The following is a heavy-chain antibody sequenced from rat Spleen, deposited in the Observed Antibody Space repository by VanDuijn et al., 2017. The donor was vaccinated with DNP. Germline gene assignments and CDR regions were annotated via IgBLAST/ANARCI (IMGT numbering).Heavy chain of an antibody. CDR3: TRHTTGITAWDY. CDR2: IQSGGNT. Sequence: QVQLKESGPGLVQPSQTLSLTCTVSGFSLTNYHVHWVRQPPGKGLDGMGRIQSGGNTDYNSALKSRLSISRDTSKNQVFLKMNSLQTDDTGTYYCTRHTTGITAWDYWGQGVMVTVSS. V-gene: IGHV2-27*01. D-gene: IGHD1-9*01. CDR1: GFSLTNYH. J-gene: IGHJ2*01.